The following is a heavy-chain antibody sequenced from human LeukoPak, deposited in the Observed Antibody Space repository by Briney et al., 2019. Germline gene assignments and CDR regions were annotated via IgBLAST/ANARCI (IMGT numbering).Heavy chain of an antibody. CDR1: GFTFSSYG. J-gene: IGHJ4*02. CDR3: TTVIDFWSGYYDY. Sequence: GRSLRLSCAASGFTFSSYGMHWVRQAPGKGLEWVAVIWYDGSNKYYADSVKGRFTISRDNSKNTLYLQMNSLKTEDTAVYYCTTVIDFWSGYYDYWGQGTLVTVSS. CDR2: IWYDGSNK. V-gene: IGHV3-33*01. D-gene: IGHD3-3*01.